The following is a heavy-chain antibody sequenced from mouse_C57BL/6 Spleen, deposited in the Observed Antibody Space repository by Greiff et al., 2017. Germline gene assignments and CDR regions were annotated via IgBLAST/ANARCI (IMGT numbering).Heavy chain of an antibody. CDR1: GFNINDYY. CDR3: ARGGVGENYFDY. CDR2: IDPEDGET. D-gene: IGHD3-3*01. Sequence: VQLQQSGAELVKPGASVKLSCTASGFNINDYYMHWVKQRTEQGLEWIGRIDPEDGETKYAPKFQVKATIAADTSSNTAYLQLSSLTSEDAAVYYCARGGVGENYFDYWGQGTTLTVSS. V-gene: IGHV14-2*01. J-gene: IGHJ2*01.